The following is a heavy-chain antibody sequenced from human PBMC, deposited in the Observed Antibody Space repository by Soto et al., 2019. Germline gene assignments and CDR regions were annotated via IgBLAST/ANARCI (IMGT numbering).Heavy chain of an antibody. CDR1: GFTFSSSW. V-gene: IGHV3-7*03. J-gene: IGHJ4*02. CDR2: IKCDGSEK. CDR3: VRGQTRITIFGVVIIEVDY. Sequence: GGSLRLSCAASGFTFSSSWMHWVCQAPEKGLEWVADIKCDGSEKYYVDSVKGRLTISRDNAKNSLYLQVNSLRAEDMTVYYCVRGQTRITIFGVVIIEVDYWGQGTLVTVSS. D-gene: IGHD3-3*01.